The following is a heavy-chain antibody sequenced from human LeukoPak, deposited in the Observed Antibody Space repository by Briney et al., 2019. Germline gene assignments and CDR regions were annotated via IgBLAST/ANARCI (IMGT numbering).Heavy chain of an antibody. D-gene: IGHD3-3*01. Sequence: GGSLRLSCAASGFTFSNYWMTWVRQAPGKGLEWVASIKQDGSEKQYVDSAKGRFTISRANAKNSLYLQMNSLSADDTAVFFCARVLRTAADAFDIWGQGTVVTVSS. CDR1: GFTFSNYW. CDR3: ARVLRTAADAFDI. V-gene: IGHV3-7*03. CDR2: IKQDGSEK. J-gene: IGHJ3*02.